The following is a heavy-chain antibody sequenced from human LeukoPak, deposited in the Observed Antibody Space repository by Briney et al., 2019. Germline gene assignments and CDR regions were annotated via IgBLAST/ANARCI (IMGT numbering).Heavy chain of an antibody. V-gene: IGHV4-31*03. CDR3: ARGIVVVPAARGNWFDP. CDR1: SGSISSGGYY. D-gene: IGHD2-2*01. CDR2: IYYSGST. J-gene: IGHJ5*02. Sequence: NPSETLSLTCTVSSGSISSGGYYWSWIRQHPGKGLEWIGYIYYSGSTYYNPSLKSRVTISVDTSKNQFSLKLSSVTAADTAVYYCARGIVVVPAARGNWFDPWGQGTLVTVSS.